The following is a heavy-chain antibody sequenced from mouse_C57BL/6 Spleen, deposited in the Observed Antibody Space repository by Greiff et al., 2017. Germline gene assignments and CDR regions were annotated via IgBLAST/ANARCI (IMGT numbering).Heavy chain of an antibody. D-gene: IGHD2-3*01. CDR1: GFTFSNYW. Sequence: EVTLMESGGGLVQPGGSMKLSCVASGFTFSNYWMNLVRQSPEKGLEWVAQIRLKSDNYATYYAESVKGRFTISRDDSKSSVYLQINNIRAEDTRIYYCTDPDDGYYEYFDVWGTGTTVTVSS. J-gene: IGHJ1*03. V-gene: IGHV6-3*01. CDR2: IRLKSDNYAT. CDR3: TDPDDGYYEYFDV.